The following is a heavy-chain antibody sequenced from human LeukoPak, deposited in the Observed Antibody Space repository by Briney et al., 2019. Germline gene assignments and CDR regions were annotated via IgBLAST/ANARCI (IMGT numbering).Heavy chain of an antibody. J-gene: IGHJ6*03. CDR1: GGTFSTYA. V-gene: IGHV1-69*13. CDR2: IIPIFGTA. Sequence: ASVKVSCKASGGTFSTYAISWVRQAPGQGLEWMGGIIPIFGTANYAQKFQGRVTITADESTSTAYMELSSLRSEDTAVYYCARHAAVVPAATGYYYYYMDIWGKGTTVTISS. CDR3: ARHAAVVPAATGYYYYYMDI. D-gene: IGHD2-2*01.